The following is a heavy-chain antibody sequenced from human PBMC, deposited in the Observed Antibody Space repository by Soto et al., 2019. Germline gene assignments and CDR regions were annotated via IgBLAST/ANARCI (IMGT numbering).Heavy chain of an antibody. J-gene: IGHJ5*02. CDR2: IYYSGST. CDR3: ARVRTSSGYYLHPVNWFDP. V-gene: IGHV4-59*01. Sequence: SETLSLTYTVAGGSISSYYWSWIRQPPGKGLEWIGYIYYSGSTNYNPSLKSRVTISVDTSKNQFSLKLSSVTAADTAVYYCARVRTSSGYYLHPVNWFDPWGQGTLVTVSS. D-gene: IGHD3-22*01. CDR1: GGSISSYY.